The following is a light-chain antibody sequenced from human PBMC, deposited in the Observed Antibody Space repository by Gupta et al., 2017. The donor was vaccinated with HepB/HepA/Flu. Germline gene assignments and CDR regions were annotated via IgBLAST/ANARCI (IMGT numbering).Light chain of an antibody. J-gene: IGLJ3*02. CDR3: AAWDDSLMGV. CDR2: SNN. CDR1: SSNIGSDT. Sequence: QSVLTQPPSASGTAGQRPTLSFSGSSSNIGSDTVNWYQQLPGTAPKLLIYSNNQRPSGVPDRFSGSKSGTSASLAISGLQSEDEADYYCAAWDDSLMGVFGGGTKLTVL. V-gene: IGLV1-44*01.